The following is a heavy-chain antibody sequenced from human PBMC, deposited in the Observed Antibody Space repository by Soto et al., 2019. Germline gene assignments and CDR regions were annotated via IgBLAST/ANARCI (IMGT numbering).Heavy chain of an antibody. CDR3: LAALSRAPAGARA. CDR2: VVAASGDT. Sequence: QMQLVQSGPEVKKPGTSVKVSCQASGFTFASSTVQWVRQARGQRLEWIGWVVAASGDTNFAQNFQGRVAMTTDMSTRTAYMELNGLRPDDTAVYYCLAALSRAPAGARAWGQGTLVTVSS. D-gene: IGHD3-10*01. V-gene: IGHV1-58*01. CDR1: GFTFASST. J-gene: IGHJ1*01.